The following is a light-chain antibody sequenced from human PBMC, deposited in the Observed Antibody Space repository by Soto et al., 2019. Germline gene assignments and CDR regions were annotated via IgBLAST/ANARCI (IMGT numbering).Light chain of an antibody. V-gene: IGLV2-14*01. CDR3: SSYTSSSTPYCV. Sequence: QSVLTRPASVSGSPGQSITISCTGTSSDVGGYNYVSWYQQHPGKAPKLMIYDVSNRPSGVSNRFSGSKSGNTASLTISGLQAEDEADYYCSSYTSSSTPYCVFGTGTKVTVL. CDR2: DVS. J-gene: IGLJ1*01. CDR1: SSDVGGYNY.